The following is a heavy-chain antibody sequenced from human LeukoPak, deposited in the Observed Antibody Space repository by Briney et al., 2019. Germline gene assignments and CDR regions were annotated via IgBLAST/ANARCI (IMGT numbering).Heavy chain of an antibody. J-gene: IGHJ4*02. Sequence: ASVKVSCKASGYTFTGYDINWVRQATGQGLEWMGWMNPNSGNTGYAQKFQGRVTMTRNTSISTAYMELRSLRSDDTAVYHCAREVDPTGIETYYYGSGSYYRGYFDYWGQGTLVTVSS. D-gene: IGHD3-10*01. CDR2: MNPNSGNT. CDR3: AREVDPTGIETYYYGSGSYYRGYFDY. CDR1: GYTFTGYD. V-gene: IGHV1-8*01.